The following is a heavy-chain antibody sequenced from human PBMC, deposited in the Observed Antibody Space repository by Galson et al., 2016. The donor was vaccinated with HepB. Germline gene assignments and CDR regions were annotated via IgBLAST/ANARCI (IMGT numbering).Heavy chain of an antibody. V-gene: IGHV2-5*01. CDR3: ARRLNRSFGTGSYNCFDP. D-gene: IGHD3/OR15-3a*01. CDR2: IYWSDDK. Sequence: PALVKPTQTLTLTCSFSGFSLNTRGVGVGWIRQPPGKALEWLAYIYWSDDKSYNPSLKNGVSITKDTSKNQVVLTMNNVDPADTATYYCARRLNRSFGTGSYNCFDPWGEGILVTASS. J-gene: IGHJ5*02. CDR1: GFSLNTRGVG.